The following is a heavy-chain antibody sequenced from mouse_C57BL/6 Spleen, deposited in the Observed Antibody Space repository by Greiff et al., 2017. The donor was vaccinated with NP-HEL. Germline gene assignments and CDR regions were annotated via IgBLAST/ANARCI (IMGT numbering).Heavy chain of an antibody. J-gene: IGHJ4*01. V-gene: IGHV1-55*01. CDR3: ARAYDNYAMDY. D-gene: IGHD2-3*01. CDR1: GYTFTSYW. Sequence: QVQLKQPGAELVKPGASVKMSCKASGYTFTSYWITWVKQRPGQGLEWIGDIYPGSGSTNYNEKFKSKATLTVDTSSSTAYMQLSSLTSEDSAVYYCARAYDNYAMDYWGQGTSVTVSS. CDR2: IYPGSGST.